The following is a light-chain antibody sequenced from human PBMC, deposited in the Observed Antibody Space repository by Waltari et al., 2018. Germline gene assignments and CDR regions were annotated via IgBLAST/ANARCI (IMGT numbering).Light chain of an antibody. Sequence: QSALTQPRSVSGSPGQSVTISCTGTNNEIGDYNHVSWYQHHTGKATTLMIVDVTKRHSGVPYRFSASKSCNTASLTISGLLNEGEADYYCCSYVCSVYVFGIGTKVTVL. CDR1: NNEIGDYNH. CDR3: CSYVCSVYV. CDR2: DVT. J-gene: IGLJ1*01. V-gene: IGLV2-11*01.